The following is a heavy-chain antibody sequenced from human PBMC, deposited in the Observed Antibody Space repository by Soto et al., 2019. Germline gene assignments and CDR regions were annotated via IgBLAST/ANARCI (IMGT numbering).Heavy chain of an antibody. V-gene: IGHV1-18*01. Sequence: QVQRVQSGAEVKKPGASVKVSCKASGYTFTSYGISWVRQAPGQGLEWMGWISAYNGNTNYAQKLQGRVTMTTDTSTSTAYMELRSLRSDDTAVYYCARASTVTTAYYYYGMDVWGQGTTVTVSS. CDR3: ARASTVTTAYYYYGMDV. CDR1: GYTFTSYG. CDR2: ISAYNGNT. J-gene: IGHJ6*02. D-gene: IGHD4-17*01.